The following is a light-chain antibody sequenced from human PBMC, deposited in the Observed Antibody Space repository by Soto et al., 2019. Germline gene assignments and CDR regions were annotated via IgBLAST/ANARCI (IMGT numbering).Light chain of an antibody. CDR1: SSDVGGTTVSFY. CDR2: DDA. CDR3: SSYANSRTLV. J-gene: IGLJ3*02. Sequence: QSALTQPASVSGSLGQSITISCTGTSSDVGGTTVSFYVSWYQQHPGKVPKLMIYDDADRPSGVSNRFSGSKSANTASLTISGLQAEDEADYYCSSYANSRTLVFGGGTKLTVL. V-gene: IGLV2-14*03.